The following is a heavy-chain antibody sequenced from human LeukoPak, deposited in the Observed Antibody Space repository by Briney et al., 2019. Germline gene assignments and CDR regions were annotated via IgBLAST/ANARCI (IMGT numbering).Heavy chain of an antibody. Sequence: SETLSLTCTVSGASVSSGSYWTWIRQPRGKGVEWIAHIYNGVNTNYNPSLKSRVTISVDTSKNQFSLRLNSVTAADTAVYYCARSRAFNSGAFDPWGQGSLVTVSS. V-gene: IGHV4-61*01. D-gene: IGHD1-26*01. J-gene: IGHJ5*02. CDR2: IYNGVNT. CDR1: GASVSSGSY. CDR3: ARSRAFNSGAFDP.